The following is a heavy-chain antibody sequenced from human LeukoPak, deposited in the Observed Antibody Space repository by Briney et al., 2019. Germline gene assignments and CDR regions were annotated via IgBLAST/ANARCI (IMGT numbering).Heavy chain of an antibody. D-gene: IGHD1-14*01. V-gene: IGHV4-34*01. CDR2: ISHSGST. CDR1: GGSFSGYY. J-gene: IGHJ4*02. Sequence: SETLSLTCAVYGGSFSGYYWSWIRQPPGKGLEWIGEISHSGSTNYNPSLKSRVTISIDTSKNQFSLKLSSVTAADTAVYYCARLSLRTLDYWGQGTLVTVSS. CDR3: ARLSLRTLDY.